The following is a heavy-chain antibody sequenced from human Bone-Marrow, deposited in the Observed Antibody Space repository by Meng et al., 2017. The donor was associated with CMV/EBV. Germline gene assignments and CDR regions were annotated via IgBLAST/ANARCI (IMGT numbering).Heavy chain of an antibody. CDR3: ARDPIAATSYGMDV. CDR2: IIPIFGTA. D-gene: IGHD6-13*01. V-gene: IGHV1-69*05. Sequence: SVKVSCKASGYTFTSYGISWVRQAPGQGLEWMGGIIPIFGTANYAQKFQGRVTITTDESTSTAYMELSSLRSEDTAVYYCARDPIAATSYGMDVWGQGTTVTVSS. J-gene: IGHJ6*02. CDR1: GYTFTSYG.